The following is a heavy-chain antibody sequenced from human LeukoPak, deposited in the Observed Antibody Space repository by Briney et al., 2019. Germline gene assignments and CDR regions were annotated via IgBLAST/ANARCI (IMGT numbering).Heavy chain of an antibody. CDR3: ARDYCSSTSCPAYYFDY. D-gene: IGHD2-2*01. CDR1: GYTFTSYF. J-gene: IGHJ4*02. V-gene: IGHV1-46*01. CDR2: INPGGGSK. Sequence: GAAVQVSCQASGYTFTSYFMHWVRPAPGQGLEWMGIINPGGGSKSYAQKFQGRVTMTRDTSTSTVYMELSSLRSEDTAVYYCARDYCSSTSCPAYYFDYWGQGTLVTVSS.